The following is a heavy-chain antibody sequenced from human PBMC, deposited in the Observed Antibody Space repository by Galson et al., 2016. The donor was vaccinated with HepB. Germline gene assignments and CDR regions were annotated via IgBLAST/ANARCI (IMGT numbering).Heavy chain of an antibody. CDR3: ARDLKRPVAAAIKYYYGLDV. J-gene: IGHJ6*02. CDR2: ISSSSSSYI. Sequence: SLRLSCATSGFSFSRYSMNWVRQAPGKGLEWISFISSSSSSYIYYADSVKGRFTISRDNVENSLYLQMNSLRAEDTAVYYCARDLKRPVAAAIKYYYGLDVWGRGTTVTVSS. V-gene: IGHV3-21*06. D-gene: IGHD2-15*01. CDR1: GFSFSRYS.